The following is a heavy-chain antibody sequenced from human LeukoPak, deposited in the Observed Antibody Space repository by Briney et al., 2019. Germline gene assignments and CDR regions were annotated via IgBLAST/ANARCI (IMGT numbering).Heavy chain of an antibody. J-gene: IGHJ5*02. Sequence: ASVTVSRKASLYTLISYAIHWVRPAPGRRLAWMGLINAGKGNTKFSQKFQGRVIFTRDTSARTAYMEVTSLRSEDTAVSYCARDLLEFGGWFDPWGQGTPVTVSS. D-gene: IGHD3-3*01. CDR2: INAGKGNT. CDR1: LYTLISYA. V-gene: IGHV1-3*01. CDR3: ARDLLEFGGWFDP.